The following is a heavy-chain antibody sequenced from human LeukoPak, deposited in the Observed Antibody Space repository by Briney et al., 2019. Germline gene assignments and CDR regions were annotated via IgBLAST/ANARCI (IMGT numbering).Heavy chain of an antibody. Sequence: GRSLRLSCAASGFTFSSYGMHWVRQAPGKGLEWVAVISYDGSNKYYADSVKGRFTISRDNSKNTLYLQMNSLRAEDTAVYYCAKVLRFLEWLYPFDYWGQGTLVTVSS. J-gene: IGHJ4*02. CDR3: AKVLRFLEWLYPFDY. CDR1: GFTFSSYG. V-gene: IGHV3-30*18. CDR2: ISYDGSNK. D-gene: IGHD3-3*01.